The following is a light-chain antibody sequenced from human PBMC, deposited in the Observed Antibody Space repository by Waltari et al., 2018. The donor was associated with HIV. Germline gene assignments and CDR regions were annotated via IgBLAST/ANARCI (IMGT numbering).Light chain of an antibody. J-gene: IGLJ6*01. V-gene: IGLV1-47*01. CDR2: RND. Sequence: QSGLRQPPSTSRPPGQRVVISCSGSSSNVGKNYVSWFQQLPGPAPRLLSYRNDRRPSGVPDRFTAAKSGTSASLVISGLRSDDEADYFCASWDDALSSWLFGGGTKLTVL. CDR3: ASWDDALSSWL. CDR1: SSNVGKNY.